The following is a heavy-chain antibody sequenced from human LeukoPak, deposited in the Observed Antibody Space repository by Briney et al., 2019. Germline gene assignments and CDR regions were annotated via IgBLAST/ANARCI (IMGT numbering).Heavy chain of an antibody. J-gene: IGHJ4*02. CDR3: ARDYCGSGTYSRDY. Sequence: ASVKLSCKASGYTFTGYQGHWVRQAPGQGLEWMGWIYPNSGGTNFARQFGGSAMMTRDTSIGTAYMELSRLTSDDTAVDYCARDYCGSGTYSRDYWGQGTLVIVSS. CDR1: GYTFTGYQ. D-gene: IGHD3-10*01. CDR2: IYPNSGGT. V-gene: IGHV1-2*02.